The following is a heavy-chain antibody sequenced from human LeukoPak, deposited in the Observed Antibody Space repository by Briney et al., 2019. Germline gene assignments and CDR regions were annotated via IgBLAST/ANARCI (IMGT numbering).Heavy chain of an antibody. CDR1: GGSISSYY. J-gene: IGHJ4*02. D-gene: IGHD3-10*01. Sequence: SETLSLTCTVSGGSISSYYWSWIRQPPGKGLEWIGYIYYSGSTNYNPSLKSRVTISVDTSKNQFSLKLSSVTAADTAVYYCARRYYYGSGSYWFDYWGQGTLVTVSS. CDR2: IYYSGST. V-gene: IGHV4-59*08. CDR3: ARRYYYGSGSYWFDY.